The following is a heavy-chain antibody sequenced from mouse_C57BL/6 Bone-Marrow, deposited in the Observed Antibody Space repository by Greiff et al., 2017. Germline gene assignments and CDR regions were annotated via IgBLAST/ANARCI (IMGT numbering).Heavy chain of an antibody. D-gene: IGHD1-1*01. CDR2: IHPNSGST. J-gene: IGHJ4*01. Sequence: QVQLQQPGAELVKPGASVKLSCKASGYTFTSYWMHWVKQRPGQGLEWIGMIHPNSGSTNYKEKFKSTATLTVDKSSSTAYMQLSSLTSEDSAVYYCARRITTGGMDYWGQGTSVTVSS. CDR3: ARRITTGGMDY. CDR1: GYTFTSYW. V-gene: IGHV1-64*01.